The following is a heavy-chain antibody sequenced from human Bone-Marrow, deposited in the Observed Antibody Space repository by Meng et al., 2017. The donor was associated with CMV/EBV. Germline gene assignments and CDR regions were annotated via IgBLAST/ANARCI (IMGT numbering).Heavy chain of an antibody. CDR2: INPNSGGT. D-gene: IGHD1-1*01. V-gene: IGHV1-2*02. J-gene: IGHJ3*02. CDR3: AWYNSGGEAFDI. CDR1: VYTFSAYY. Sequence: ASVPVSCKASVYTFSAYYMHWVRQAPGHRLEWMGWINPNSGGTNYAQKFQGRVTMTRDTSISTAHMELSRLRSDDTAVCYCAWYNSGGEAFDIWGQGTMVTVSS.